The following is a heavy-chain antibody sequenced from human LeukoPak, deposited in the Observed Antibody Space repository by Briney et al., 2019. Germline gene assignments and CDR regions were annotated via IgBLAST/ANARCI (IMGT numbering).Heavy chain of an antibody. J-gene: IGHJ4*02. D-gene: IGHD3-3*01. CDR2: IYPGDSDT. Sequence: GESLKISCKGSGYSFTSYWIGWVRQMPGKGLEWMGIIYPGDSDTRYSPSFQGQVTISADKSISTAYLQWSSLEASDTAMYYCARHEDDFWSGYYSDYWGQGTLVTVSS. CDR3: ARHEDDFWSGYYSDY. CDR1: GYSFTSYW. V-gene: IGHV5-51*01.